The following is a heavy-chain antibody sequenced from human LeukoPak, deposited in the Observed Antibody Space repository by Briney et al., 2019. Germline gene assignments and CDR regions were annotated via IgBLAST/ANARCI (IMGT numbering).Heavy chain of an antibody. Sequence: GGSLRLSCAASGFTFSSYWMSWVRQAPGKGLEWAANIKQDGSEKYYVDSVKGRFTISRDNAKNSLYLQMNSLRAEDTAVYYCARDPLMISHTGPAWVFQHWGQGTLVTVSS. D-gene: IGHD3-16*01. J-gene: IGHJ1*01. CDR1: GFTFSSYW. CDR3: ARDPLMISHTGPAWVFQH. CDR2: IKQDGSEK. V-gene: IGHV3-7*01.